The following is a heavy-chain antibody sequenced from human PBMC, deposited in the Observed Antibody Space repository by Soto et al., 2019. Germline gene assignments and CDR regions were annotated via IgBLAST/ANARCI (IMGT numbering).Heavy chain of an antibody. J-gene: IGHJ4*02. CDR1: GFTFSSYS. CDR2: ISSSSSYI. Sequence: EVQLVESGGGLVKPGGSLRLSCAASGFTFSSYSMNWVRQAPGKGLEWVSSISSSSSYIYYADSVKGRFTVSRDNAKXXXXXXXXXXXXEXXXXXXXAXXQPGYSYGYGLGYWGQGTLVTVSS. CDR3: AXXQPGYSYGYGLGY. D-gene: IGHD5-18*01. V-gene: IGHV3-21*01.